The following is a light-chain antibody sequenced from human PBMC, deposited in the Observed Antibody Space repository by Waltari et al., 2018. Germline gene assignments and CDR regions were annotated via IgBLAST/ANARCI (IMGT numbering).Light chain of an antibody. CDR3: QQYNTYPFT. Sequence: DIQMTQSPSALSASVGDTVTITCRASQSVSILLAWYQHKPGKPPKLLIYRGSSLESGAPSRFSGSGSGTDFTLTISSLQPDDFATYYCQQYNTYPFTFGQGTKLGF. CDR1: QSVSIL. J-gene: IGKJ2*01. V-gene: IGKV1-5*03. CDR2: RGS.